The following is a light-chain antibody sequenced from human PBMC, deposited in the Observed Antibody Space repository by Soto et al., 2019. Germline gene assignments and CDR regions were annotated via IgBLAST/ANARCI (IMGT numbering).Light chain of an antibody. CDR1: SSDVGTYNL. CDR3: CSYAGGNSWV. Sequence: QSALTQPASGSGSPGQSITISCTGSSSDVGTYNLFSWYQQHPGKAPKLIIYEDNKRPSGLSNRFSGSKSGNTASLTIAGLQAGDEADYYCCSYAGGNSWVFGGGTKVTVL. CDR2: EDN. V-gene: IGLV2-23*01. J-gene: IGLJ3*02.